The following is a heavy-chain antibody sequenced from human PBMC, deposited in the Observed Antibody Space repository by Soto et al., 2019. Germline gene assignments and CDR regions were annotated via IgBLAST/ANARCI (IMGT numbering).Heavy chain of an antibody. J-gene: IGHJ5*02. D-gene: IGHD6-6*01. Sequence: SETLSLTCTVSGGSISSYYWSWIRQPPGKGLEWIGYIYYSGSTNYXPXXXXXVXXXXXTSXXQFSLKLSSVTAADTAVYYCAXIEEGGSSSWFDPWGQGTLVTVSS. CDR2: IYYSGST. V-gene: IGHV4-59*08. CDR3: AXIEEGGSSSWFDP. CDR1: GGSISSYY.